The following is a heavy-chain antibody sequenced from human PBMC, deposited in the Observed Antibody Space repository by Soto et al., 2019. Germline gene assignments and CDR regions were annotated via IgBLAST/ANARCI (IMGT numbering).Heavy chain of an antibody. CDR3: ARFSLGIEYCGGDCSSVSRYGMDV. J-gene: IGHJ6*02. V-gene: IGHV1-2*04. D-gene: IGHD2-21*02. CDR2: INPNSGGT. CDR1: GYTFTDYY. Sequence: QVQLVQSGAEVKKPGASVKVSCKASGYTFTDYYIHWVRQAPGQGLEWMGWINPNSGGTNYAQKFQGWVTMTRDTSISTAYMELSRLRSDDTAVYYCARFSLGIEYCGGDCSSVSRYGMDVWGQGTTVTVSS.